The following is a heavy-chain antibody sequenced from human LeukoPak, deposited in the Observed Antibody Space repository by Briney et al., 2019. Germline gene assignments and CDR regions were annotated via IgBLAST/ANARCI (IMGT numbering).Heavy chain of an antibody. CDR3: AKVPLSGLDDYGDYGRDDGAFDI. J-gene: IGHJ3*02. D-gene: IGHD4-17*01. CDR1: GFTFDDYA. CDR2: ISWNSGSI. Sequence: GGSLRLSCAASGFTFDDYAMHWVRQAPGKGLEWVSGISWNSGSIGYADSVKGRFTISRDNDKNSLYLQMNSLRAEDTALYYCAKVPLSGLDDYGDYGRDDGAFDIWGQGTMVTVSS. V-gene: IGHV3-9*01.